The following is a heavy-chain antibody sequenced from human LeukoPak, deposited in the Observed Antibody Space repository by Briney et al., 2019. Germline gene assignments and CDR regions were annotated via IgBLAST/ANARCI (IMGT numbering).Heavy chain of an antibody. J-gene: IGHJ4*02. CDR2: IYYSGST. CDR3: AREERYCSSTSCYRGYYFDY. V-gene: IGHV4-59*01. Sequence: SETLSLTCTVSGRSISSYYWSWIRQPPGKGLEWIGYIYYSGSTNYNPSLKSRVTISVDTSKNQFSLKLSSVTAADTAVYYCAREERYCSSTSCYRGYYFDYWGQGTLVTVSS. D-gene: IGHD2-2*02. CDR1: GRSISSYY.